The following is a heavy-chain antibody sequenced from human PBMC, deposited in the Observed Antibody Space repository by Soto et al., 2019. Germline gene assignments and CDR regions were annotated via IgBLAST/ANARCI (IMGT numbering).Heavy chain of an antibody. J-gene: IGHJ3*02. CDR1: GFTFSNAW. CDR2: IKSKTDGGTT. Sequence: GGSLRLSCAASGFTFSNAWMSWVRQAPGKGLEWVGRIKSKTDGGTTDYAAPVKGRFTISRDGSKNTLYLQMNSLKTEDTAVYYCTTQIVVVIPDAFDIWGQGTMVTVSS. V-gene: IGHV3-15*01. CDR3: TTQIVVVIPDAFDI. D-gene: IGHD3-22*01.